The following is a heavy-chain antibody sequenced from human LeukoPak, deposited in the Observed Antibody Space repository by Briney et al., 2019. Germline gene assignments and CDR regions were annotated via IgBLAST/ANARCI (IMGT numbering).Heavy chain of an antibody. CDR3: AKVDYWSPENYFDS. Sequence: GGSLRLSCAASGFTFSSYWMHWVRQASGKGLVWVSRINGDGSSTTYAGSVKGRFTISRDNSQNTVFLQMNSLRVEDTAVYYCAKVDYWSPENYFDSWGQGTLVTVSS. J-gene: IGHJ4*02. CDR2: INGDGSST. V-gene: IGHV3-74*01. CDR1: GFTFSSYW. D-gene: IGHD1-1*01.